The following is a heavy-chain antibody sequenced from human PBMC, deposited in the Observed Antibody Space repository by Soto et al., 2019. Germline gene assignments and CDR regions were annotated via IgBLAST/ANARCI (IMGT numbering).Heavy chain of an antibody. V-gene: IGHV3-30*19. CDR1: GFTFSNYG. D-gene: IGHD3-3*01. CDR3: ARDTITIFGVVNYYFDY. Sequence: QVQLVESGGGVVQPGRSLRLSCAASGFTFSNYGMHWVRQAPGKGLEWVAVIWYDGSNKYYADSVKGRFTISRDNSKNTLYLQMNSLRAEDTAVYYCARDTITIFGVVNYYFDYWGQGTLVTVSS. CDR2: IWYDGSNK. J-gene: IGHJ4*02.